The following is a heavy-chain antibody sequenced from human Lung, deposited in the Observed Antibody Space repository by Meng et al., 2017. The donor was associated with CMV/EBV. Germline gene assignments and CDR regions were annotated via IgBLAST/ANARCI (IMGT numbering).Heavy chain of an antibody. CDR2: IGGYDGRT. D-gene: IGHD3-22*01. Sequence: ASVKVSCKASGYTFSSYGISWVRQAPGQGLEWMGWIGGYDGRTNYRQKFKGRVTVTRDTSTSTAYMGVRSLGSDDTAVYYCARDFYEYDNSGYYDDTFDIWGQGTMVTVSS. CDR3: ARDFYEYDNSGYYDDTFDI. CDR1: GYTFSSYG. J-gene: IGHJ3*02. V-gene: IGHV1-18*01.